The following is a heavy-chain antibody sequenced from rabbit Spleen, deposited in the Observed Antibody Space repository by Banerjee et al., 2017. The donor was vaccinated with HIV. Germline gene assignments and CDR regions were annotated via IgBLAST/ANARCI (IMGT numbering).Heavy chain of an antibody. CDR3: ARDLIAVIGWNFNL. CDR1: GFSFSSSYY. D-gene: IGHD1-1*01. V-gene: IGHV1S40*01. Sequence: QSLEESGGDLVKPEGSLTLTCTASGFSFSSSYYMCWVRQTPGKGLECIACIYGDRSGSTYYANWAKGRFTISRTSSTTVTLRMTRLTAADTATYFCARDLIAVIGWNFNLWGQGTLVTVS. J-gene: IGHJ4*01. CDR2: IYGDRSGST.